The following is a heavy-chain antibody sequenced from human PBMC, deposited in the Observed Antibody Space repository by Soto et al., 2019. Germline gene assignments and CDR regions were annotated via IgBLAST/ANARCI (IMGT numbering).Heavy chain of an antibody. D-gene: IGHD1-1*01. J-gene: IGHJ4*02. CDR1: GDSLSSRGHF. Sequence: QLQLQESGPGLVRPSETLSLTCTVSGDSLSSRGHFWAWIRQPPGKGLEGIGSIYKSGNTYYNPSLKRRIASPVDTAKNPFSLRLISVTAADTAVYYWALQSNWNDGWGRSWGQGTLVTVSS. V-gene: IGHV4-39*01. CDR2: IYKSGNT. CDR3: ALQSNWNDGWGRS.